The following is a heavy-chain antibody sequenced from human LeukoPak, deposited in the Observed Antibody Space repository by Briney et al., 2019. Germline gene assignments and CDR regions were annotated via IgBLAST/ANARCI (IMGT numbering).Heavy chain of an antibody. V-gene: IGHV3-30*02. CDR2: IRYDGSNK. D-gene: IGHD5-18*01. J-gene: IGHJ4*02. CDR3: AKVAGYSYGTDN. CDR1: GLTFSSYG. Sequence: GGSLRLSCAASGLTFSSYGMHWVRQAPGKGLQWVAFIRYDGSNKYYADSVKGRFTISRDNSKNTLYLQMNSLRAEDTAVYHCAKVAGYSYGTDNWGQGTLVTVSS.